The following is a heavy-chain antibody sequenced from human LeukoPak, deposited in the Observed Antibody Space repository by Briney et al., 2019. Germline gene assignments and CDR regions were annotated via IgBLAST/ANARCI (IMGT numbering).Heavy chain of an antibody. V-gene: IGHV4-31*03. CDR1: GXSISSGNYF. Sequence: SQTLSLTCTVSGXSISSGNYFWSWIRQHPGKGLEWIGFIYYSGSTYHNPSLKSRVSISVDTSKNQFSLKLSSVTAADTAVYYCAGATDDYGERYNWFDPWGQGTLVTVSS. J-gene: IGHJ5*02. CDR3: AGATDDYGERYNWFDP. CDR2: IYYSGST. D-gene: IGHD4-17*01.